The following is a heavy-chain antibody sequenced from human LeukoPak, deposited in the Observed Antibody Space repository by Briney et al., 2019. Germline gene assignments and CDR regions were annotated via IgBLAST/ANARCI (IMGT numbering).Heavy chain of an antibody. J-gene: IGHJ6*03. Sequence: ASVKVSCKASGYTFTSYGISWVQQAPGQGLEWMGWISAYNGNTNYAQKLQGRVTMTTDTSTSTAYMELRSLRSDDTAVYYCARDRRTVTTYYYYYMDVWGKGTTVTVSS. CDR1: GYTFTSYG. CDR3: ARDRRTVTTYYYYYMDV. CDR2: ISAYNGNT. V-gene: IGHV1-18*01. D-gene: IGHD4-11*01.